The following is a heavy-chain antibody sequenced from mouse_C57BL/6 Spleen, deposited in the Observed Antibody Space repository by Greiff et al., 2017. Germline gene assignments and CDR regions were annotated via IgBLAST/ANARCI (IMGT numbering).Heavy chain of an antibody. CDR1: GYTFTSYT. J-gene: IGHJ1*03. CDR2: INPSSGYT. CDR3: ARSATHWYFEV. D-gene: IGHD1-2*01. Sequence: QVQLQQSGAELARPGASVKMSCKASGYTFTSYTMHWVKQRPGQGLDWIGYINPSSGYTKYNQKFKDKATLTADKSSSTAYMQLSSLTSEDSAVYYCARSATHWYFEVRGTGTTVTVSS. V-gene: IGHV1-4*01.